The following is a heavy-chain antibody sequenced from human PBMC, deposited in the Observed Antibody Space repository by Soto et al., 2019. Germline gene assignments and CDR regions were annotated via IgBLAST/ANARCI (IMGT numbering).Heavy chain of an antibody. Sequence: EVQLVESGGGLVQPGGSLRLSCAASGFTFSSYSMNWVRQAPGKGLEWVSYISSSSSTIYYADSVKGRFTISRDNAKNSLYLQMNSLRDEDTAVYYCARAGAYYYGSSGYYGFDYWGQGTLVTVSS. CDR3: ARAGAYYYGSSGYYGFDY. V-gene: IGHV3-48*02. CDR1: GFTFSSYS. D-gene: IGHD3-22*01. J-gene: IGHJ4*02. CDR2: ISSSSSTI.